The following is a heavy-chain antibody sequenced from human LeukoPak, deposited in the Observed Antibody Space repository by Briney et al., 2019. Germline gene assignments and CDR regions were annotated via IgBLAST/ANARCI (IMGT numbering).Heavy chain of an antibody. V-gene: IGHV3-23*01. CDR1: GFTFISYA. CDR2: ISGSGGST. Sequence: GGSLRLSCAASGFTFISYAMSWVRQAPGKGLEWVSTISGSGGSTNYADSVKGRFTISRDNAKNTLYLQMNSLRAEDTAVFYCARSRYDYIWGLDYRGQGTLVTISS. J-gene: IGHJ4*02. CDR3: ARSRYDYIWGLDY. D-gene: IGHD3-16*01.